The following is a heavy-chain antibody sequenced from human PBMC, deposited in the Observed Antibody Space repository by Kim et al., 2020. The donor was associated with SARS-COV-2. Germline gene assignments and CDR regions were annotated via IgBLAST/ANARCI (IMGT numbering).Heavy chain of an antibody. CDR1: GGSVSSGSYY. Sequence: SETLSLTCTVSGGSVSSGSYYWSWIRQPPGKGLEWIGYIYYSGSTNYNPSLKSRVTISVDTSKNQFSLKLSSVTAAYTAVYYCARVFYYDSSGLKGNWF. V-gene: IGHV4-61*01. J-gene: IGHJ5*01. D-gene: IGHD3-22*01. CDR2: IYYSGST. CDR3: ARVFYYDSSGLKGNWF.